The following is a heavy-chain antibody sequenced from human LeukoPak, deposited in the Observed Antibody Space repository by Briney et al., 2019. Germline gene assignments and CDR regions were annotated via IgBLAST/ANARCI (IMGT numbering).Heavy chain of an antibody. CDR3: ARRGYSSSWYYFDY. CDR2: IYPGDSDT. Sequence: GESLKISCKGSGYSFTSYWIVWVRQMPGKGLEWMGIIYPGDSDTKYSPSFQGQVTISADKSISTAYLQWSSLKASDTAIYYCARRGYSSSWYYFDYWGQGTLVTVSS. V-gene: IGHV5-51*01. D-gene: IGHD6-13*01. J-gene: IGHJ4*02. CDR1: GYSFTSYW.